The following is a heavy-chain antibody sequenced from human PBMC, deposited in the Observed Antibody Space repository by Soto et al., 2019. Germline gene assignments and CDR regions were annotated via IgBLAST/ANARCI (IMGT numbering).Heavy chain of an antibody. CDR3: ARDLDPYCSGGSCYLWFYP. J-gene: IGHJ5*02. CDR2: IIPIFGTA. V-gene: IGHV1-69*13. D-gene: IGHD2-15*01. CDR1: GGTFSSYA. Sequence: ASVKVSCKASGGTFSSYAISWVRQAPGQGLEWMGGIIPIFGTANYAQKFQGRVTITADESTSTAYMELSSLRSEDTAVYHCARDLDPYCSGGSCYLWFYPWGQGTLVTVSS.